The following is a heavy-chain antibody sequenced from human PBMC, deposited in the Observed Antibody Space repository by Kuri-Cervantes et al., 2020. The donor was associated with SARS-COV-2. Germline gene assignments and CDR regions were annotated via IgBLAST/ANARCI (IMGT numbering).Heavy chain of an antibody. V-gene: IGHV3-30*02. CDR1: EFMFSSYG. D-gene: IGHD6-6*01. J-gene: IGHJ4*02. CDR3: ARGPSSSSFAGAKSRNDY. Sequence: GESLKISCGVSEFMFSSYGMHWVRQAPGRGLEWVASIWYDGSNEEYADSVRGRFTISRDNSKDRLYLQMNSLRAEDTAVYYCARGPSSSSFAGAKSRNDYWGQGTLVTVSS. CDR2: IWYDGSNE.